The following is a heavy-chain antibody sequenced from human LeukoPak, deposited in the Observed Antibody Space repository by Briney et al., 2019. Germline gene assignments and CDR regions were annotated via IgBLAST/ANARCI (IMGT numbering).Heavy chain of an antibody. CDR3: ARDDYGGSFDY. Sequence: PSETLSLTCTVSGGSISSGGYYWSWIRQHPGKGLEWIGYIYYSGSTYYNPSLKSRVTISVDTSKIQFSLKLSSVTAADTAVYYCARDDYGGSFDYWGQGTLVTVSS. V-gene: IGHV4-31*03. CDR2: IYYSGST. J-gene: IGHJ4*02. CDR1: GGSISSGGYY. D-gene: IGHD4-23*01.